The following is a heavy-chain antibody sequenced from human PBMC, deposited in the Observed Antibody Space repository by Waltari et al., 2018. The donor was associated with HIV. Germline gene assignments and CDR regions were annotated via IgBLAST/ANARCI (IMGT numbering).Heavy chain of an antibody. CDR2: VNHNSSNT. V-gene: IGHV1-8*01. D-gene: IGHD6-19*01. CDR3: ARKGGIGSGWYAFDH. CDR1: GYTFTSYD. J-gene: IGHJ4*02. Sequence: QVQLVQSGAEVKKPGASVKVSCKASGYTFTSYDINWVRQASGQGTEWMGWVNHNSSNTGYAQKFQGRVTLTRNTAISTAYMELGSLKSEDTAVYYCARKGGIGSGWYAFDHWGQGTLVAGSS.